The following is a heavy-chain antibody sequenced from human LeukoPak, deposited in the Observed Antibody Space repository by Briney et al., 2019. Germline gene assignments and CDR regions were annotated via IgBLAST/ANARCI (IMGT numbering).Heavy chain of an antibody. CDR3: ARGWYSATLNGGYYFDY. J-gene: IGHJ4*02. D-gene: IGHD5-24*01. CDR1: GGSFNNYY. V-gene: IGHV4-34*01. CDR2: INNYGTT. Sequence: SETLSLTCAVYGGSFNNYYWSWIRQPPGKGLEWIGEINNYGTTNYSPSLKSRVTISVDTSKNQVSLKFSSVTAADTAVYYCARGWYSATLNGGYYFDYWGQGTLVTVSS.